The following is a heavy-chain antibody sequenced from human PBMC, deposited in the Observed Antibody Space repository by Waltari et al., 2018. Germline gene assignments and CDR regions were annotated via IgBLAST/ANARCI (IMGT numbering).Heavy chain of an antibody. V-gene: IGHV4-39*07. J-gene: IGHJ6*03. CDR2: IYYSGST. CDR3: ARLSRYMDV. Sequence: QLQLQESGPGLVKPSETLSLTCTVSGGSISSSSYYWGWIRQPPGKGLEWIGRIYYSGSTYYNPALKSRVTISVDTSKNQFALKLSSVAAADTAVYYCARLSRYMDVWGKGTTVTVSS. CDR1: GGSISSSSYY.